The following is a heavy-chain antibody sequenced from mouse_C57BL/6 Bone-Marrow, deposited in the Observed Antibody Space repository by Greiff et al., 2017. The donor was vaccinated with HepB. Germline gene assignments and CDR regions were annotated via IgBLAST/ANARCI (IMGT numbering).Heavy chain of an antibody. V-gene: IGHV1-55*01. Sequence: VQLQQPGAELVKPGASVKMSCKASGYTFTSYWITWVKQRPGQGLEWIGDIYPGSGSTNYNEKFKSKATLTVDTSSSTAYMQLSSLTSEDSAVYYCVRWDYGSPWYFDVWGTGTTVTVSS. CDR3: VRWDYGSPWYFDV. J-gene: IGHJ1*03. CDR1: GYTFTSYW. D-gene: IGHD1-1*01. CDR2: IYPGSGST.